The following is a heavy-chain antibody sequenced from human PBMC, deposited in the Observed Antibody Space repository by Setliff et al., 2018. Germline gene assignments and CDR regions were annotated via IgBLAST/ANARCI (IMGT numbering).Heavy chain of an antibody. CDR1: GITFKNAW. J-gene: IGHJ6*03. D-gene: IGHD3-16*01. Sequence: PGGSLRLSCAASGITFKNAWMTWVRQAPGKGLEWVGRSKSSTEDASTDLAAAVKGRFTMSRDDSKNTLYLQMNSLKTADTAVYYCTTDEGEYYYYYMDVWGKGTTVTVSS. CDR3: TTDEGEYYYYYMDV. CDR2: SKSSTEDAST. V-gene: IGHV3-15*01.